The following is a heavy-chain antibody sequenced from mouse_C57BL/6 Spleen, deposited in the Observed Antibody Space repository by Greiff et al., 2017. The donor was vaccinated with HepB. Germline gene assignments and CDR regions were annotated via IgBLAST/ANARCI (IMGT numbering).Heavy chain of an antibody. J-gene: IGHJ4*01. CDR3: ASSYDYDGYYAMDY. D-gene: IGHD2-4*01. Sequence: EVQLVESGPELVKPGASVKISCKASGYSFTGYYMHWVKQSHGNILDWIGYIYPYNGVSSYNQKFKGKATLTVDKSSSTAYMELRSLTSEDSAVYYCASSYDYDGYYAMDYWGQGTSVTVSS. CDR2: IYPYNGVS. V-gene: IGHV1-31*01. CDR1: GYSFTGYY.